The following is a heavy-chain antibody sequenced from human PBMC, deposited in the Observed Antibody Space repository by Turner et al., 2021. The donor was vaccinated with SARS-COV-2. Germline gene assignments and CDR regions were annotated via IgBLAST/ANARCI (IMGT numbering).Heavy chain of an antibody. J-gene: IGHJ4*02. Sequence: QLQLQESGPGLVKPSETLSLTCTVSGGSISSSSHYRGWIRQPQGRGLEWIGHMYYRGSNYYNPSLKSRVTISVDTSKNQFSLKLSSVTAADTAVYYCARLVRRAEYYFDYWGQGTLVTVSS. CDR1: GGSISSSSHY. V-gene: IGHV4-39*01. CDR3: ARLVRRAEYYFDY. D-gene: IGHD3-10*01. CDR2: MYYRGSN.